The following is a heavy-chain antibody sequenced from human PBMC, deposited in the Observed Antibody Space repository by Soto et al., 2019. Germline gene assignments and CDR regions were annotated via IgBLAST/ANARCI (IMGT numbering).Heavy chain of an antibody. CDR2: IHHSGST. D-gene: IGHD4-17*01. Sequence: QVKLQESGPGLVKPSGTLSLTCAVSGGSISSSNWWTWVRQSPGKGLEWIGEIHHSGSTSYNPSLKSRVTISLDNSKNPFSLKLSSVTAADTAVYYCARWAATSAYGIDSWGQGTLGTVSS. V-gene: IGHV4-4*02. CDR1: GGSISSSNW. CDR3: ARWAATSAYGIDS. J-gene: IGHJ4*02.